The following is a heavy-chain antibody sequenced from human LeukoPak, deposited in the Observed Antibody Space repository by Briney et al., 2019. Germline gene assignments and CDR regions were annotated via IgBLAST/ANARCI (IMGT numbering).Heavy chain of an antibody. D-gene: IGHD2-15*01. CDR1: GGSISNYY. CDR2: KYARGSS. J-gene: IGHJ3*02. CDR3: ARGRYCSADICTGGDSLDT. V-gene: IGHV4-4*07. Sequence: SETLSLTCTVSGGSISNYYWSWIRQPAGKGLEWIGRKYARGSSNYNPPVQSRVTMSVDTSKNQFSLKLRSVTAADTAVYYCARGRYCSADICTGGDSLDTWGQGTMVTVSP.